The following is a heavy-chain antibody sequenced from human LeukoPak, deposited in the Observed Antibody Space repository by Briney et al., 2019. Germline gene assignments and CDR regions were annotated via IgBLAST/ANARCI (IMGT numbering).Heavy chain of an antibody. J-gene: IGHJ6*02. CDR1: GGSISSYY. CDR3: ATFRVRGRSMWGMDV. Sequence: SEALSLTCTVSGGSISSYYWSWIRQPPGKGLEWIGYIYYSGSTYYNPSLKSRVTVSVDTSKNQFSLKLSSVTAADTAVYYCATFRVRGRSMWGMDVWGQGTTVTVSS. CDR2: IYYSGST. D-gene: IGHD3-10*01. V-gene: IGHV4-59*06.